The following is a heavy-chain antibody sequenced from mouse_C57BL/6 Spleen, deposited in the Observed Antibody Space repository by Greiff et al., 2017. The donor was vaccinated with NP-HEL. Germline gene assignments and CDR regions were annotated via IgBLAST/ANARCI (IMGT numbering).Heavy chain of an antibody. J-gene: IGHJ2*01. D-gene: IGHD2-5*01. V-gene: IGHV1-69*01. CDR1: GYTFTSYW. CDR3: ARYYSNYFDY. CDR2: IDPSDSYT. Sequence: QVQLQQPGAELVMPGASVKLSCKASGYTFTSYWMHWVKQRPGQGLEWIGEIDPSDSYTNYNQKFKGKSTLTVDKSSNTAYMQLSSLTSEDSAVYYCARYYSNYFDYWGQGTTLTVAS.